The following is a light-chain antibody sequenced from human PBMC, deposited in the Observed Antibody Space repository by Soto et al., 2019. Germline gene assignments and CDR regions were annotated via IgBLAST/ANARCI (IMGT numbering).Light chain of an antibody. CDR2: VAS. Sequence: DIQMTQSPSFLSASVGDRVTITCRASQDIRTSLNWYQQKPGKAPKFLIYVASSLQTGVPPRFSGSGSGTDFTLTISGLQAEDYATYCCQQTYSDPPWTFGQGTKVDMK. V-gene: IGKV1-39*01. J-gene: IGKJ1*01. CDR1: QDIRTS. CDR3: QQTYSDPPWT.